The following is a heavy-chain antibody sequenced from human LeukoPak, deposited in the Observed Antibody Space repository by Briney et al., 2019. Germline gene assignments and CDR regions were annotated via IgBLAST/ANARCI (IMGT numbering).Heavy chain of an antibody. CDR2: INPNSGGT. D-gene: IGHD2-21*02. V-gene: IGHV1-2*02. CDR1: GYTFTGYY. Sequence: GASVKVSCKASGYTFTGYYMHWVRQAPGQGLEWMGWINPNSGGTNYAQKFQGRVTMTRDTSISTAYLQWSGLKASDTAMYYCARSFSYCGGDCYSSDWDYWGQGTLVTVSS. CDR3: ARSFSYCGGDCYSSDWDY. J-gene: IGHJ4*02.